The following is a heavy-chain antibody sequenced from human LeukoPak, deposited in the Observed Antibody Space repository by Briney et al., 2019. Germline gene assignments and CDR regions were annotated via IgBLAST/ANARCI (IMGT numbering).Heavy chain of an antibody. J-gene: IGHJ4*02. V-gene: IGHV1-2*04. CDR1: GYTFTGYY. Sequence: GASVKVSCKASGYTFTGYYMHWVRQAPGQGLEWMGWINPNSGGTNYAQKFQGWVTMTRDTSISTAYMELSRLRSDDTAVYYCARESVLRYFDWSPGDYFDYWGQGTLVTVSS. CDR3: ARESVLRYFDWSPGDYFDY. CDR2: INPNSGGT. D-gene: IGHD3-9*01.